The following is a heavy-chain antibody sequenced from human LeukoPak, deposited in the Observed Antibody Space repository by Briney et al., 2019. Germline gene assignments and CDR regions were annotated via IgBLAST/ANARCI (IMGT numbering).Heavy chain of an antibody. J-gene: IGHJ6*03. D-gene: IGHD5-18*01. CDR3: ARVRLPPYYYYYYMDV. Sequence: SETLSLNCAVYGGSFSGYSWTWIRQPPGKGLEWIGEFNHSGSTNYNPSLKSRVTISVDTSKNQFSLKLTSVTAADTAVYYCARVRLPPYYYYYYMDVWGKGTTVTVSS. CDR1: GGSFSGYS. CDR2: FNHSGST. V-gene: IGHV4-34*01.